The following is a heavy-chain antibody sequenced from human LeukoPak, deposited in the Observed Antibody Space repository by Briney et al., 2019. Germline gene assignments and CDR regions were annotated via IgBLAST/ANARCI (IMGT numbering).Heavy chain of an antibody. CDR2: VYYTGST. V-gene: IGHV4-59*12. D-gene: IGHD2-15*01. J-gene: IGHJ4*01. CDR1: GGSISSYY. CDR3: ARDCSGGSCFYN. Sequence: SETLSLTCTVSGGSISSYYWSWVRQPPGKGLEWIGFVYYTGSTNYSPSLKSRVTMSVDTSKNQFSLNLSSVTAADTAVYYCARDCSGGSCFYNWGQGTLVTVSS.